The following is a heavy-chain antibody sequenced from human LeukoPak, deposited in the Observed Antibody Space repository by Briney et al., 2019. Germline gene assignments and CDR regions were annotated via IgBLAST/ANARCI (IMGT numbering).Heavy chain of an antibody. CDR3: ARSGYCGAGTCYSDYFDY. CDR1: GFTLSDHY. CDR2: VRNKANGYRT. J-gene: IGHJ4*02. V-gene: IGHV3-72*01. D-gene: IGHD2-15*01. Sequence: GGSLRLSCAASGFTLSDHYMDWVRQAPGKGLEGVGRVRNKANGYRTEYAASVEGRFTVSGDASKSSLYLQMNSLKIEDTAVYYCARSGYCGAGTCYSDYFDYWGQGTLVTVSS.